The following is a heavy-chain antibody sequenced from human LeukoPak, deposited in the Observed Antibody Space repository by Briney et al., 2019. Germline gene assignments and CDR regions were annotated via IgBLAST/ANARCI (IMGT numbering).Heavy chain of an antibody. CDR2: ISFDGTDK. V-gene: IGHV3-30-3*01. Sequence: PGGSLRLSCAASGFTFSNHAMHWVRQAPGKGLEWVTTISFDGTDKYYADAVTGRFTISRDNSKNTLYLQMNSLRAEDTAVYYCAKGSPTGHPPLDYWGQGTLVTVSS. CDR1: GFTFSNHA. J-gene: IGHJ4*02. CDR3: AKGSPTGHPPLDY.